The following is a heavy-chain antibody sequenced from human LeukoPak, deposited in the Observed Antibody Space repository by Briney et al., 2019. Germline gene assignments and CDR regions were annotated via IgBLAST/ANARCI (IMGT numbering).Heavy chain of an antibody. J-gene: IGHJ4*02. V-gene: IGHV4-39*01. CDR1: GGSISSTNFY. CDR2: ISSGGDS. Sequence: SETLSLTCTVSGGSISSTNFYWGWIRQPPGRGLEWIGTISSGGDSYYIPSLKSRLTISVDTSKNQFSFNLSSVTAADTAVYYCCLYGGNSGPLYFDNWGQGTLVTVSS. CDR3: CLYGGNSGPLYFDN. D-gene: IGHD4-23*01.